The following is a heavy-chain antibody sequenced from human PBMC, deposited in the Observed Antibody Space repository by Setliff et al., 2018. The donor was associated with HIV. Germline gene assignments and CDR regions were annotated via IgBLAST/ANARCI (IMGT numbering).Heavy chain of an antibody. D-gene: IGHD6-13*01. J-gene: IGHJ1*01. CDR3: ATDPGYSSTWYSESFQH. CDR1: GYTLTELS. CDR2: FDPEDGET. V-gene: IGHV1-24*01. Sequence: ASVNVSCKISGYTLTELSIHWVRQAPGKGLEWMANFDPEDGETFYAQKFQGRLTMTEDTSTDTAYMELSSLRSDDTAMYYCATDPGYSSTWYSESFQHWGQGTVVTAPQ.